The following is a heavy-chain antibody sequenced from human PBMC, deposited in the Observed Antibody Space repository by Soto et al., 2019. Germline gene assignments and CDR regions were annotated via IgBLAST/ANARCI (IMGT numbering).Heavy chain of an antibody. CDR1: GCSISSRNW. Sequence: QVPLQESGPGLVKPSWTRSLTCAVSGCSISSRNWWSWARQPPGKGPEWIGEIHHSGSTNYNPSLKSPVTISVDKSKNQFSLKLSSVTAADTAVYYCARFGEAAGNWYFDLWGRGTMVTVSS. CDR3: ARFGEAAGNWYFDL. D-gene: IGHD6-13*01. J-gene: IGHJ2*01. V-gene: IGHV4-4*02. CDR2: IHHSGST.